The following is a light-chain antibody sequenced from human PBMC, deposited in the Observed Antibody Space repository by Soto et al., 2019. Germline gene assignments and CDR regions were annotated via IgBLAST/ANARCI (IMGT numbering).Light chain of an antibody. CDR1: SSDVGDYNY. J-gene: IGLJ1*01. CDR3: SSYTSSSTRV. Sequence: QSVRTQPASVSGSPGQSITISCTGTSSDVGDYNYVSWYQQHPGKAPKLMIFDVSNRPSGVSNRFSGSKSGNTASLTISGLQAEDEADYYCSSYTSSSTRVFGTGTKVTVL. V-gene: IGLV2-14*01. CDR2: DVS.